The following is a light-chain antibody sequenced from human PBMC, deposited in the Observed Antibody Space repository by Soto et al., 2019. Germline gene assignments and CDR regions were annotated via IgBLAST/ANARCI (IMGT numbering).Light chain of an antibody. CDR3: QQTYSAPPL. CDR2: GAS. J-gene: IGKJ1*01. CDR1: QSISSY. Sequence: DIQMTQYPSSLSASVGDRITITCRASQSISSYLNWYQHKPGKAPKLLIYGASTLQSGVPSRFSGSGSGTDFTLSINSLQREDFATYYCQQTYSAPPLFGQGTKVEIK. V-gene: IGKV1-39*01.